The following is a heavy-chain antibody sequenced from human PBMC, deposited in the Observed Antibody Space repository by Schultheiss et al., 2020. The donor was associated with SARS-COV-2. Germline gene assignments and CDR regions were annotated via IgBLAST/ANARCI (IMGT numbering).Heavy chain of an antibody. J-gene: IGHJ4*02. V-gene: IGHV4-59*08. D-gene: IGHD6-13*01. CDR2: IYYSGST. CDR3: AKGSSSWYDLPDY. CDR1: GGSFSGYY. Sequence: SETLSLTCAVYGGSFSGYYWSWIRQPPGKGLEWIGYIYYSGSTNYNPSLKSRVTISVDTSKNQFSLKLTSVTAADTAVYYCAKGSSSWYDLPDYWGQGTLVTVSS.